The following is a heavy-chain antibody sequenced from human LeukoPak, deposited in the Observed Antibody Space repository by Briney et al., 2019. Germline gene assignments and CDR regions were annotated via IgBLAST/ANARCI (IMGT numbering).Heavy chain of an antibody. CDR1: GGSISSRSYY. J-gene: IGHJ4*02. D-gene: IGHD2-2*01. CDR2: IYYSGST. CDR3: ARGGIVIIPAAIRPFDY. V-gene: IGHV4-39*07. Sequence: SETLSLTCTVSGGSISSRSYYWGWIRQPPGKGLEWIGSIYYSGSTYYNPSLQSRVTISVDTSKNQFSLKLSSVTAADTAVYYCARGGIVIIPAAIRPFDYWGQGTLVTVSS.